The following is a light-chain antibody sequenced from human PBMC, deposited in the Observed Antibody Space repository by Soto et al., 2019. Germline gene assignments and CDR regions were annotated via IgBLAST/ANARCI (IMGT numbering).Light chain of an antibody. V-gene: IGKV3-11*01. CDR3: HQRSNWPLT. Sequence: EIVLTQSPATLSLSPGERATLYCRASQSVRTYLAWYQQKPGQAPRLLIYDASNRATGIPARFSGSGSGTDFTLTISSLEPEDFAVYYCHQRSNWPLTFGGGTKVDIK. CDR1: QSVRTY. J-gene: IGKJ4*01. CDR2: DAS.